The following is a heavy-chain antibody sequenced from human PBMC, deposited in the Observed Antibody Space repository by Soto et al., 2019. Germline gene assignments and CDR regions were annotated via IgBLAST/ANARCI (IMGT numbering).Heavy chain of an antibody. J-gene: IGHJ6*02. D-gene: IGHD6-6*01. Sequence: PGGSLRLSCAASGFTFSRYGMHWVRQAPGKGLEWVAVISYDGSNKYYAAPVKGRFTISRDNSKNTLYLQMNSLRAEDTAVYYCAKEVDPQYSSSSYYYYYYGMXVWGQGTTVXVSS. CDR3: AKEVDPQYSSSSYYYYYYGMXV. V-gene: IGHV3-30*18. CDR2: ISYDGSNK. CDR1: GFTFSRYG.